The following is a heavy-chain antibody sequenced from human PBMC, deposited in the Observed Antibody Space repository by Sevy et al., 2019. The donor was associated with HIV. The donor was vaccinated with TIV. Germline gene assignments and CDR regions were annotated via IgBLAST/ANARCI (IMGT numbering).Heavy chain of an antibody. CDR1: GFNFNPYA. CDR2: ISSDGSKK. D-gene: IGHD3-22*01. J-gene: IGHJ5*02. CDR3: AKDGYYYDSTARDWLDP. Sequence: GGSLRLSCAASGFNFNPYAMHWVRQAPGKGLEWVATISSDGSKKEYADSVKGRFTISRDNSKNTMNLQMNSLRVDDTAVHYCAKDGYYYDSTARDWLDPWGQGTLVTVSS. V-gene: IGHV3-33*03.